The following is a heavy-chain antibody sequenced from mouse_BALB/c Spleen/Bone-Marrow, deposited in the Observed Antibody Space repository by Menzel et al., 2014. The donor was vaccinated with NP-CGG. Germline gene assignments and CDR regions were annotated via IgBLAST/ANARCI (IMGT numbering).Heavy chain of an antibody. V-gene: IGHV5-17*02. CDR1: GFTFSSFG. CDR3: ARYYRYDYAMDY. D-gene: IGHD2-14*01. Sequence: DVQLVESGGGLVQPGGSRKLSCAASGFTFSSFGMHWVRQAPEKGPEWVAYISSGSSTIYYADTVKGRFTISRDNPKNTLFLQMTSLRPEDTAMYYCARYYRYDYAMDYWGQGTSVTVSS. CDR2: ISSGSSTI. J-gene: IGHJ4*01.